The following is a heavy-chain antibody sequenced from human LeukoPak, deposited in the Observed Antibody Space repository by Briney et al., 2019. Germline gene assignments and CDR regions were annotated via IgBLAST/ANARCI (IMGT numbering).Heavy chain of an antibody. D-gene: IGHD3-9*01. J-gene: IGHJ4*02. CDR1: GFTFSNYG. V-gene: IGHV3-21*01. CDR3: ARDGGDYDILTGYSDY. Sequence: PGGTLRLSCAASGFTFSNYGMSWVRQAPGKGLEWVSTISSSGGSTYYADSVKGRFTISRHNAKNSLYLQMNSLRAEDTAVYYCARDGGDYDILTGYSDYWGQGTLVTVSS. CDR2: ISSSGGST.